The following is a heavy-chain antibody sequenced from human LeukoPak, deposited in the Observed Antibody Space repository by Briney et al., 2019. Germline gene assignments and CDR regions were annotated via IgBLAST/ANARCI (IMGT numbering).Heavy chain of an antibody. CDR2: INHSGST. CDR1: GGSFSGYY. CDR3: ARAKSVGATTRGAFDI. V-gene: IGHV4-34*01. D-gene: IGHD1-26*01. Sequence: PSETLSLTCAVYGGSFSGYYWSWIRQPPGKGLEWIGEINHSGSTNYNPSLKSRVTISVDTSKNQFSLKLSSVTAADTAVYYCARAKSVGATTRGAFDIWGQGTMVTVSS. J-gene: IGHJ3*02.